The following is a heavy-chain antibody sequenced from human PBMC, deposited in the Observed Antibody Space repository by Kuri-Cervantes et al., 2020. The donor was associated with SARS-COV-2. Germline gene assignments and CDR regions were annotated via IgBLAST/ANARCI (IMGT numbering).Heavy chain of an antibody. V-gene: IGHV1-18*01. CDR2: ISAYNGDT. J-gene: IGHJ4*02. CDR3: ARDRGHSYGPFGLDF. CDR1: GYTFTSYG. D-gene: IGHD5-18*01. Sequence: ASVKVSCKASGYTFTSYGISWVRQAPGQGLEWMGWISAYNGDTNYAQKLQGRVTMTTDTSTSTAYMELKSLKSDDTAVYFCARDRGHSYGPFGLDFWGQGTLVTVSS.